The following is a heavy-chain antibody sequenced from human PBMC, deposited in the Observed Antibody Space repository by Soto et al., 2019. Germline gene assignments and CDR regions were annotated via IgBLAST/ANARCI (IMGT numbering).Heavy chain of an antibody. CDR3: GFAQINWKPGWFGP. V-gene: IGHV5-51*01. CDR1: GYRFTSYW. Sequence: PGESLKISCKASGYRFTSYWIAWVRQTPGKGLEWMGIIYPGDSDTRYSPSFQGQVTISADKSTSTAYLQWSGLKASDTAMYYCGFAQINWKPGWFGPWGQGTLVTVSS. J-gene: IGHJ5*02. CDR2: IYPGDSDT. D-gene: IGHD1-20*01.